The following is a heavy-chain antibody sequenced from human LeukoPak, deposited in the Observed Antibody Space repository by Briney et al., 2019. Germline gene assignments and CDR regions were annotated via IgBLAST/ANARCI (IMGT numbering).Heavy chain of an antibody. CDR3: AKDPAP. Sequence: GGSLRLSCAASGFTFSSYGMHWVREAPGKGLEWVAVISYDGSNKYYADSVKGRFTISRDNSKNTLYLQMNSLGAEDTAVYYCAKDPAPWGQGTLVTVSS. V-gene: IGHV3-30*18. J-gene: IGHJ5*02. CDR2: ISYDGSNK. CDR1: GFTFSSYG.